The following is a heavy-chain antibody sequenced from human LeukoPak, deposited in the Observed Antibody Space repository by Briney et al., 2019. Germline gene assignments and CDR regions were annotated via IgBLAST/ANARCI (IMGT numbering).Heavy chain of an antibody. CDR3: ARLITPEGVDP. D-gene: IGHD3-10*01. J-gene: IGHJ5*02. CDR1: GGSISSYY. Sequence: SETLSLACTVSGGSISSYYWSWIRQPPGKGLEWIGYIYYSGSTNYNPSLKSRVAISVDTSKNQFSLKLSSVTAADTAVYYCARLITPEGVDPWGQGTLVTVSS. V-gene: IGHV4-59*08. CDR2: IYYSGST.